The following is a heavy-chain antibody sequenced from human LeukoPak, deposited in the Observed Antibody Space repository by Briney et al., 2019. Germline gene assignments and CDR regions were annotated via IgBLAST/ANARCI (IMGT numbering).Heavy chain of an antibody. CDR1: GFTFSSYS. Sequence: PGGSLRLSCAASGFTFSSYSMNWVRQAPGKGLEWVSSISGSSSYIYYADSVKGRFTISRHNAKNTLYLQMNSLRAEDTAVYYCVGSSGWWGFDYWGQGTLVTVSS. CDR2: ISGSSSYI. V-gene: IGHV3-21*01. CDR3: VGSSGWWGFDY. D-gene: IGHD6-19*01. J-gene: IGHJ4*02.